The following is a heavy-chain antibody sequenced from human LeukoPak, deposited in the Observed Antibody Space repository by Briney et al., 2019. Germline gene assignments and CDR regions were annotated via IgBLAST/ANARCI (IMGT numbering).Heavy chain of an antibody. CDR1: GFPISTYA. Sequence: GGSLRLSCTASGFPISTYAMHWIRRAPGKGLEYVSAISANGDITYYANSVKGRFTISRDNSKNTLYLQMGSLRVEDMAVYYCARGPGGHYDYPFDLWGQGTLVTVSS. V-gene: IGHV3-64*01. CDR2: ISANGDIT. D-gene: IGHD3-16*01. J-gene: IGHJ4*02. CDR3: ARGPGGHYDYPFDL.